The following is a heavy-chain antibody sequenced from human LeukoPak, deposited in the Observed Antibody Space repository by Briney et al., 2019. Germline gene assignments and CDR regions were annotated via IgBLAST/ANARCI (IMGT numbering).Heavy chain of an antibody. CDR3: AKSIRVIGTTALDY. Sequence: PGGSLRLSCAASGFTFRIYDMHWVRQAPGQGLEWVAVMSNDGTNEYYGGSVKGRFTISRDNSRNTLHLQMNSLRPDDTAVYYCAKSIRVIGTTALDYWGPGTLVTVSS. V-gene: IGHV3-30*18. CDR2: MSNDGTNE. J-gene: IGHJ4*02. D-gene: IGHD1-20*01. CDR1: GFTFRIYD.